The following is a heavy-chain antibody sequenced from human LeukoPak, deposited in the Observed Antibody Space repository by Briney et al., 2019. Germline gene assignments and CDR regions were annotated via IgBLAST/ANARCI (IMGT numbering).Heavy chain of an antibody. V-gene: IGHV4-34*01. CDR3: ARGIAAAGTTYYYYGMDV. CDR2: INHRGST. Sequence: LETLSLTCAVYGGSFSGYYWSWIRQPPGKGLEWIGEINHRGSTTYNPSLKSRVTISADTSRNQFSLNLSSVTAADTAVYYCARGIAAAGTTYYYYGMDVWGQGTTVTVSS. CDR1: GGSFSGYY. J-gene: IGHJ6*02. D-gene: IGHD6-13*01.